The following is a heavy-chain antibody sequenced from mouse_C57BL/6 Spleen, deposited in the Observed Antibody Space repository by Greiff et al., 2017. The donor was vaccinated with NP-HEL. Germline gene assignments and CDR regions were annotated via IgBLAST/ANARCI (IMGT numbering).Heavy chain of an antibody. V-gene: IGHV7-3*01. CDR2: IRNKANGYTT. CDR3: ARYSYGSSYWYFDV. CDR1: GFTFTDYY. D-gene: IGHD1-1*01. J-gene: IGHJ1*03. Sequence: EVMLVESGGGLVQPGGSLSLSCAASGFTFTDYYMSWVRQPPGKALEWLGFIRNKANGYTTEYSASVKGRFTISRDNSQSILYLQMNALRAEDSATYYCARYSYGSSYWYFDVWGTGTTVTVSS.